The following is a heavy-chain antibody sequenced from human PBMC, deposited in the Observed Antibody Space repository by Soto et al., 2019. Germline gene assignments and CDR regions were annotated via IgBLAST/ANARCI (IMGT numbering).Heavy chain of an antibody. J-gene: IGHJ6*02. CDR1: GDTFDTFA. Sequence: QVQLVQSGAEVLKPGSSVKLSCKTSGDTFDTFAISWVRQAPGQGLEWMGGIIPLFRTPDYTQKFQGRVTITADVSTSTAYRELSSLRSEDTALYYCARGKGRGQLGGNYYYALDVWGQGTTVTVSS. D-gene: IGHD1-1*01. V-gene: IGHV1-69*12. CDR2: IIPLFRTP. CDR3: ARGKGRGQLGGNYYYALDV.